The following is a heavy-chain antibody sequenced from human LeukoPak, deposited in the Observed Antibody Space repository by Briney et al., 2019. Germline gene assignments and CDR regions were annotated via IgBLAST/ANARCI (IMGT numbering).Heavy chain of an antibody. Sequence: GGSLRLSCAASGFTFSNYDMHWVRQAAGKGLEWVSSIDAAGDTYYPGSVKGPFTISRENAKKSFYLQMNSLRAGDTAVYYCARGSCSIPPCKKTLKGREVGGKG. V-gene: IGHV3-13*01. CDR2: IDAAGDT. CDR1: GFTFSNYD. CDR3: ARGSCSIPPCKKTLKGREV. D-gene: IGHD2-2*01. J-gene: IGHJ6*03.